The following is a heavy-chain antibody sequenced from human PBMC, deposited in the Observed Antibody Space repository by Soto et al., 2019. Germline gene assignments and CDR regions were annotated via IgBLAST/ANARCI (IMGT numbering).Heavy chain of an antibody. J-gene: IGHJ4*02. CDR3: ARGAQYQLFLPLGFDY. D-gene: IGHD2-2*01. Sequence: QVQLVQSGAEVKKPGSSVKVSCKASGGTFSSYAISWVRQAPRQGLEWMGGIIPIFGTANYAQKFQGRVTITADKSTSTAYMELSSLRSEDTAVYYCARGAQYQLFLPLGFDYWVQGTLVTVSS. CDR1: GGTFSSYA. V-gene: IGHV1-69*06. CDR2: IIPIFGTA.